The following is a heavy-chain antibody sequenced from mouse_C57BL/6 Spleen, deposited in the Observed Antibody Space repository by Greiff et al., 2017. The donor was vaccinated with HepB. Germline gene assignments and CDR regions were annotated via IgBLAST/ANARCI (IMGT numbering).Heavy chain of an antibody. J-gene: IGHJ2*01. CDR2: INPSSGYT. D-gene: IGHD1-1*01. CDR3: ASTNHYYFDY. Sequence: VQLQQSGAELARPGASVKMSCKASGYTFTSYTMHWVKQRPGQGLEWIGYINPSSGYTKYNQKFKDKATLTADKSSSTAYMQLSSLTSEDSAVYYCASTNHYYFDYWGQGTTLTVSS. V-gene: IGHV1-4*01. CDR1: GYTFTSYT.